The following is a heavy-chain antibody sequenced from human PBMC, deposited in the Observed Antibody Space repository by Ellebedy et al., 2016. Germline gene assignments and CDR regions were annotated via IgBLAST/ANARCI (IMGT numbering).Heavy chain of an antibody. V-gene: IGHV1-58*01. J-gene: IGHJ5*02. CDR3: AAGRGRRLGVVVNWFSP. CDR1: GFGITDSA. Sequence: SVKVSCXASGFGITDSAVQWVRQARGQRLEWIGWIVVRSDNTNFARKYQERVAITTDMSTNTVHMELSSLRDEDTAVYYCAAGRGRRLGVVVNWFSPWGQGTLVTVSS. D-gene: IGHD3-3*01. CDR2: IVVRSDNT.